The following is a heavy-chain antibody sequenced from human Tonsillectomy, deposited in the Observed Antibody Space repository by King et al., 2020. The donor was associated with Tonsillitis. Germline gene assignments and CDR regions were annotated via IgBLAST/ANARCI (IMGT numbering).Heavy chain of an antibody. CDR3: ATDSSGTYDDYAFDV. D-gene: IGHD1-26*01. V-gene: IGHV3-15*01. Sequence: VQLVESGGGLVKPGGSLRLSCAASGITFSNAWMSWVRQAPGKGLEWVGRIKSKSNGGTTDYGAPVKGRFTISRDDSRNVLYLQINNLKTEDTAVYYCATDSSGTYDDYAFDVWGQGTMVTVSS. CDR1: GITFSNAW. CDR2: IKSKSNGGTT. J-gene: IGHJ3*01.